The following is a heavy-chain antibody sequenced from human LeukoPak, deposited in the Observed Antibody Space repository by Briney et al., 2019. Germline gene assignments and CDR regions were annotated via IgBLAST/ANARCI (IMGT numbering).Heavy chain of an antibody. V-gene: IGHV3-64*01. D-gene: IGHD2-15*01. J-gene: IGHJ5*02. CDR3: ARDGGGTDDNWFDP. Sequence: PGGSLRLSCAASGFTFSNYAMHWVRQAPGKGLEYVSAISGNGANTYYANSVKDRFTISRDNFKNMLFLQMGSLRAEDMAVYYCARDGGGTDDNWFDPWGQGTLVTVSS. CDR1: GFTFSNYA. CDR2: ISGNGANT.